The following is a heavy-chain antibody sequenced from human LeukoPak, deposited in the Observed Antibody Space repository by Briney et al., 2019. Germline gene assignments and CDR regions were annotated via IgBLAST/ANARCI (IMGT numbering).Heavy chain of an antibody. D-gene: IGHD2-2*01. V-gene: IGHV3-30*02. J-gene: IGHJ4*02. CDR3: ARGVTSWPQGPYHFDY. CDR2: IESNGNEK. Sequence: GGSLRLSCAVSGFTFSDYTMNWVRQAPGKGLEWVASIESNGNEKYSSDSLKDRFTISRDNSKNTLYLQLNTVRPEDTAVFYCARGVTSWPQGPYHFDYWGQGFLVTVSS. CDR1: GFTFSDYT.